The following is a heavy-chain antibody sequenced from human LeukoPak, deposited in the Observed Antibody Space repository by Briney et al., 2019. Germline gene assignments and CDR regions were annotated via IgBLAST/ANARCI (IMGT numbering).Heavy chain of an antibody. J-gene: IGHJ4*02. CDR3: ARDRDYDILTGSLDY. V-gene: IGHV1-69*06. CDR1: GGTFSSYA. D-gene: IGHD3-9*01. Sequence: SVKVSCKASGGTFSSYAISWVRQAPGQGLEWMGGIIPIFGTANYAQKFQGRVTITADKSTSTAYMELRSLRSDDTAVHYCARDRDYDILTGSLDYWGQGTLVTVSS. CDR2: IIPIFGTA.